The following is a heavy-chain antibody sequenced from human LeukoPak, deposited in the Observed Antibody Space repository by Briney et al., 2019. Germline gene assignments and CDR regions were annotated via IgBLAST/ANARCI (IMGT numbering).Heavy chain of an antibody. V-gene: IGHV3-66*01. D-gene: IGHD1-26*01. CDR3: ARDGGRIVGVTEGWYLDL. Sequence: SGGSLRLSCAASGFTVSRNYMSWVRQAPGKGLEWVSVIYSGGGTYYADSVKGRFSISRDNSKNTLYLQMNSLSAEDTALYYCARDGGRIVGVTEGWYLDLWGRGTLVTVSS. CDR2: IYSGGGT. CDR1: GFTVSRNY. J-gene: IGHJ2*01.